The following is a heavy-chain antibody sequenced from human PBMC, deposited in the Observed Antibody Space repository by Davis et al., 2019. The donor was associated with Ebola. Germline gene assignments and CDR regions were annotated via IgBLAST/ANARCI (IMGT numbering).Heavy chain of an antibody. CDR2: IYPGDSDT. CDR3: ARMGKSYYDSLWDY. V-gene: IGHV5-51*01. D-gene: IGHD3-10*01. Sequence: GESLKIPCKGSGYTFSGYWINWVRQMPGKRLEWMGIIYPGDSDTRYSPSFRGQVTISADKSFSTAYLQWSGLKASDTAMYYCARMGKSYYDSLWDYWGQGTLVTVSS. J-gene: IGHJ4*02. CDR1: GYTFSGYW.